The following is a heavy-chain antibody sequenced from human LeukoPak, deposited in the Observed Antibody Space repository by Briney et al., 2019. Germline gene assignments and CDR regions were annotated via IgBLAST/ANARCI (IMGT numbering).Heavy chain of an antibody. V-gene: IGHV4-59*01. Sequence: SETLSLTCTVSGDSISTYYWSWIRQSPGKGLEWIAYIYYRVTTNYNPSLKSRVTISADTSKTQFSLILSSVTAADTAVYYCVSSSPRYCTGGTCYSSRGFDYWGQGALVTVSS. CDR2: IYYRVTT. J-gene: IGHJ4*02. D-gene: IGHD2-15*01. CDR1: GDSISTYY. CDR3: VSSSPRYCTGGTCYSSRGFDY.